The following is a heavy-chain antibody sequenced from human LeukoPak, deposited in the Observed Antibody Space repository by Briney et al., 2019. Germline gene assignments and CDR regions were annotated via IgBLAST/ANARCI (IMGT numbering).Heavy chain of an antibody. CDR1: GGSISSYY. Sequence: PSETLSLTCTVSGGSISSYYWSWIRQPAGKGLEWVGRIHTSGSTNYNPFLKSRVTMSVDTSKNQFSLKLSSVTAADTAVYYCAREHGDWELSTYRWFDPWGQGTLVTVSS. V-gene: IGHV4-4*07. J-gene: IGHJ5*02. CDR3: AREHGDWELSTYRWFDP. D-gene: IGHD1-26*01. CDR2: IHTSGST.